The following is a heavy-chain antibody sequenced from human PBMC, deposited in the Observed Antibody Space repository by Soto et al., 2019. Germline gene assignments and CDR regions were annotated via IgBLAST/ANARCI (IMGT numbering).Heavy chain of an antibody. V-gene: IGHV3-30-3*01. D-gene: IGHD3-9*01. CDR2: ISYDGSNK. CDR1: GFTFSGYA. CDR3: ARDQYDILTGPNY. J-gene: IGHJ4*02. Sequence: QVQLVESGGGVVQPGRSLRLSCAASGFTFSGYAMHWVRQAPGKGLEWVAVISYDGSNKYYADSVKGRFTISRDNSKNTLYLQMNGLRPEDAAVYYCARDQYDILTGPNYWGQGNLVTVSS.